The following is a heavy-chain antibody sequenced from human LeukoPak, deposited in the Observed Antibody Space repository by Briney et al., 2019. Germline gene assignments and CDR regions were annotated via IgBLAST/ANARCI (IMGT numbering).Heavy chain of an antibody. J-gene: IGHJ4*02. Sequence: PGESLTLSCAASGFTFSNYGMHWVRQAPGKGLEWVAFIRYDGSNKYYADSVKDRFTISRDNSKNTLYLQMNSLRAEDTAVYYCARESAGHAGSGYSLVDLDYWGQGTLVTVSS. D-gene: IGHD3-22*01. V-gene: IGHV3-30*02. CDR3: ARESAGHAGSGYSLVDLDY. CDR2: IRYDGSNK. CDR1: GFTFSNYG.